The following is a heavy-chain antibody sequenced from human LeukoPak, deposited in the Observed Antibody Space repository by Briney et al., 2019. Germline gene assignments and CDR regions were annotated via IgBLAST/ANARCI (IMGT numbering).Heavy chain of an antibody. Sequence: ASVKVSCKASGYTFTSYGISWVRQAPGQGLEWMGWISAYNGNTNYAQKLQGRVTMTTDTSTSTAYMELRSLRSDDTALYYCARDDSVWFGELSHDYWGQGTLVTVSS. J-gene: IGHJ4*02. CDR3: ARDDSVWFGELSHDY. V-gene: IGHV1-18*01. CDR1: GYTFTSYG. CDR2: ISAYNGNT. D-gene: IGHD3-10*01.